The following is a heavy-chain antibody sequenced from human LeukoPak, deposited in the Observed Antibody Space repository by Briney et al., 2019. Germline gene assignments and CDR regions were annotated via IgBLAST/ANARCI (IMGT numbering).Heavy chain of an antibody. CDR2: MSPDSGHT. CDR1: GYTFTGSD. V-gene: IGHV1-8*02. CDR3: AREDVVLVDAVRYYYYGMDV. D-gene: IGHD2-15*01. Sequence: ASVQVSCRTSGYTFTGSDIHWLQLSPGQGLEWMGWMSPDSGHTGSAQKFQDRVTMTRDTSTSTVYMELSSLKSEDTAVYYCAREDVVLVDAVRYYYYGMDVWGQGTTVTVSS. J-gene: IGHJ6*02.